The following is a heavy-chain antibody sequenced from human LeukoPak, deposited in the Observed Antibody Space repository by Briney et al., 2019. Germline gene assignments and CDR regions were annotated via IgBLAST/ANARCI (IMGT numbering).Heavy chain of an antibody. D-gene: IGHD3-10*02. CDR3: AELGITMIGGV. CDR1: GFTFSDYY. CDR2: ISTRGSTI. V-gene: IGHV3-11*04. Sequence: GGSLRLSCVASGFTFSDYYMSWIRQAPGKGLEWLSYISTRGSTIYYADSVKGRFTISRDNAKNSLYLQMNSLRAEDTAVYYCAELGITMIGGVWGKGTTVTISS. J-gene: IGHJ6*04.